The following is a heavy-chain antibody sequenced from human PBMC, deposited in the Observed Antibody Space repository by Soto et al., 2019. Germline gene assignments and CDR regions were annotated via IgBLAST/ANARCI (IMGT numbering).Heavy chain of an antibody. CDR1: GGSISNYY. CDR2: MYYSGSI. D-gene: IGHD3-22*01. CDR3: ARGVDYYDSSGYFYDY. Sequence: QVQLQESGPGLVKPSETQSLTCTVPGGSISNYYWSWIRQPPGKGLEWIGYMYYSGSINYNPSLRSRVTILVDTSKNQFSLRLKSVTAADTAVYYCARGVDYYDSSGYFYDYWGQGTLVTVSS. V-gene: IGHV4-59*01. J-gene: IGHJ4*02.